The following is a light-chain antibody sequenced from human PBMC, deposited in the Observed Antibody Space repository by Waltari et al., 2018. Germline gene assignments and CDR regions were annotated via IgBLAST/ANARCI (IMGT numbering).Light chain of an antibody. J-gene: IGLJ1*01. CDR2: DVS. Sequence: QSALTQPASVSGSPGQSITISCTGTSSDVGGYDYVSWYQQHPGKAPKHSIYDVSHRPSGVSNRFYGAKSGNTASLTISGLQAEDEADYYCSSYTSSSTLGVFGTGTTVTVL. CDR1: SSDVGGYDY. CDR3: SSYTSSSTLGV. V-gene: IGLV2-14*03.